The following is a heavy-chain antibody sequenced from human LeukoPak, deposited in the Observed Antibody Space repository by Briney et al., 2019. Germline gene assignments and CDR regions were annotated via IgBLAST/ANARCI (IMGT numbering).Heavy chain of an antibody. CDR1: GYSFTSYW. CDR3: ARRGGAGRFDP. D-gene: IGHD3-16*01. V-gene: IGHV5-51*01. CDR2: VYPSDSDI. J-gene: IGHJ5*02. Sequence: GESLKISCKGFGYSFTSYWIGWVRQMPGKGLEWMGIVYPSDSDIRYSPSFQGQVTISADKSITTAYLQWSSLKPSDTAVYYCARRGGAGRFDPWGQGTLVTVSS.